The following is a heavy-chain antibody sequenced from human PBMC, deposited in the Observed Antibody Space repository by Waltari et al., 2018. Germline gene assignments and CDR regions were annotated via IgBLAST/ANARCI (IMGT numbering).Heavy chain of an antibody. CDR1: GGSFSGYY. CDR2: INHRGST. J-gene: IGHJ4*02. V-gene: IGHV4-34*01. Sequence: QVQLQQWGAGLLKPSETLSLTCAVYGGSFSGYYWSWIRQPPGKGLEWIGEINHRGSTNYNPSLKSRVTISVDTSKNQFSLKLSSVTAADTAVYYCARGRESEQQLGGHSFDYWGQGTLVTVSS. CDR3: ARGRESEQQLGGHSFDY. D-gene: IGHD6-13*01.